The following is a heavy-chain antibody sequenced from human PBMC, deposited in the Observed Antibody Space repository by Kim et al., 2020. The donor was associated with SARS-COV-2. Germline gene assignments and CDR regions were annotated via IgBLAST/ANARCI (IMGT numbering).Heavy chain of an antibody. Sequence: GGSLRLSCAASGFTFSSYCMHWVRQAPGKGLEWVAVIWYVGSKKYYVDSVKGRFTISRDNSKNTLYLQMNSLRSEDTAVYYCANGGSSSSWAHLYWGQGTLVTVSS. CDR1: GFTFSSYC. CDR2: IWYVGSKK. V-gene: IGHV3-33*06. CDR3: ANGGSSSSWAHLY. J-gene: IGHJ4*02. D-gene: IGHD2-2*01.